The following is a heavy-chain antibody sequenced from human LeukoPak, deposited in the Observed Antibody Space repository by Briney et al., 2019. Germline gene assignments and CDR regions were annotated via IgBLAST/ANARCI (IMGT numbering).Heavy chain of an antibody. Sequence: PGGSLRLSCAASGFTVSSNYMSWVRQAPGKGLEWVSVMSGSGSSTDYADSVKGRFTISRDNSKNTLYLQMDSLRAEDTAVYYCAKVSGISTYGSGSYAFDIWGRGTMVTVSS. CDR3: AKVSGISTYGSGSYAFDI. J-gene: IGHJ3*02. V-gene: IGHV3-23*01. CDR2: MSGSGSST. D-gene: IGHD3-10*01. CDR1: GFTVSSNY.